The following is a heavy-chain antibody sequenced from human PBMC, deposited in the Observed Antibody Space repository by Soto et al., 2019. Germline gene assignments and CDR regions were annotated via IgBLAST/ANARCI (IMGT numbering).Heavy chain of an antibody. Sequence: QVQLVQSGAEVKKPGASVKVSCKASGYTFTSYAMHWVRQAPGQRLEWMGWINAGNGNTKYSQKFQGRVTITRDTSASTAYMELSSLRSEDTAAYYCARGEEGSSCLDYWGQGTLVTVSS. D-gene: IGHD6-13*01. CDR1: GYTFTSYA. CDR3: ARGEEGSSCLDY. J-gene: IGHJ4*02. V-gene: IGHV1-3*01. CDR2: INAGNGNT.